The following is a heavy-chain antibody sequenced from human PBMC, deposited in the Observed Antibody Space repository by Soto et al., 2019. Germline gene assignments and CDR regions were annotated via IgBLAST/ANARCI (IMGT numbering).Heavy chain of an antibody. CDR1: GFTFSSYS. CDR3: ARRGPGTYFDY. CDR2: ISYDGSHK. D-gene: IGHD6-13*01. J-gene: IGHJ4*02. V-gene: IGHV3-30*03. Sequence: GGSLRLSCAASGFTFSSYSMNWVRQAPGKGLEWVAVISYDGSHKDYVDSVKGRFTISRDNSKNTLYLQMNSLRAEDTAVYYCARRGPGTYFDYWGQGTLVTVSS.